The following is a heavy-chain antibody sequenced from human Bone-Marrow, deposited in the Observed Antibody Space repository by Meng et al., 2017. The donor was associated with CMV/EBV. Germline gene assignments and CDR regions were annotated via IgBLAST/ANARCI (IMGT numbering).Heavy chain of an antibody. J-gene: IGHJ4*02. CDR3: ARMTAYGLGSYYKSFESFDY. CDR2: IDWDDDK. Sequence: SGPTLVKPTQTLTLTCTFSGFSLSTSGMCVSWVRQPPGKALEWLALIDWDDDKYYSTSLKTRLTISKDTSKNQVVLTMTNMDAVDTATYYCARMTAYGLGSYYKSFESFDYWGQGTLVTVSS. V-gene: IGHV2-70*20. D-gene: IGHD3-10*01. CDR1: GFSLSTSGMC.